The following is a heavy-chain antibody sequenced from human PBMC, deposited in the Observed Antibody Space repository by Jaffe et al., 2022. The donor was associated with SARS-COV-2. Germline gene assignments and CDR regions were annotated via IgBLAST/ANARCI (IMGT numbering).Heavy chain of an antibody. V-gene: IGHV3-30*18. D-gene: IGHD3-22*01. CDR2: ISYDGSNK. Sequence: QVQLVESGGGVVQPGRSLRLSCAASGFTFSSYGMHWVRQAPGKGLEWVAVISYDGSNKYYADSVKGRFTISRDNSKNTLYLQMNSLRAEDTAVYYCAKGDYYDSSGYYSLLGSDVWGQGTTVTVSS. CDR1: GFTFSSYG. CDR3: AKGDYYDSSGYYSLLGSDV. J-gene: IGHJ6*02.